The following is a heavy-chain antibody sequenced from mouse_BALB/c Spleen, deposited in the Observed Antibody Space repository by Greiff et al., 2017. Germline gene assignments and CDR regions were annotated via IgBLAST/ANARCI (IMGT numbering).Heavy chain of an antibody. CDR1: GFTFSSFG. CDR2: ISSGSSTI. CDR3: ARGYLDY. V-gene: IGHV5-17*02. J-gene: IGHJ2*01. Sequence: EVQLEESGGGLVQPGGSRKLSCAASGFTFSSFGMHWVRQAPEKGLEWVAYISSGSSTIYYADTVKGRFTVSRDTPKNTLFLQMTSLRSEDTAMYYCARGYLDYWGQGTTLTVSS.